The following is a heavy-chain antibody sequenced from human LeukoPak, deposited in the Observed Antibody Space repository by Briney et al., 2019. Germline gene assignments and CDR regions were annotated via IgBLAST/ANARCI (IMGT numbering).Heavy chain of an antibody. J-gene: IGHJ4*02. CDR3: AKEATMITMYYFDY. CDR2: VSASGGST. CDR1: GFSFSKYV. Sequence: GGSLRLSCAASGFSFSKYVMNWVRQAPGKGLEWVSAVSASGGSTDYADSVKGRFTISRDNSKNTLYLQMSSLRAKDTAVYYCAKEATMITMYYFDYWGQGTLVTVSS. V-gene: IGHV3-23*01. D-gene: IGHD3-16*01.